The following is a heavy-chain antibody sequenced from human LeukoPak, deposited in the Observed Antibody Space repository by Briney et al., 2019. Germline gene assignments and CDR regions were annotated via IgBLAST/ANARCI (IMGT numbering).Heavy chain of an antibody. V-gene: IGHV3-53*01. CDR1: GFSVSSSY. CDR2: FYRGDTT. CDR3: AREVISIPSYFDS. D-gene: IGHD2-21*01. J-gene: IGHJ4*02. Sequence: GGSLRLSCAASGFSVSSSYMYWVRQAPGKGLEWVSFFYRGDTTYYAESVRGRFTISRDNSKNTLYLLMNSLIPEDTAVYYCAREVISIPSYFDSWGQGTLVTVSS.